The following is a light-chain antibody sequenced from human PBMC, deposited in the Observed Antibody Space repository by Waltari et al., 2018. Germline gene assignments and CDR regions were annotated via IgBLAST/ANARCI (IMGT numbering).Light chain of an antibody. V-gene: IGKV1-12*01. CDR1: QGVRTW. J-gene: IGKJ5*01. Sequence: DIQLTQSPSSVSASVGDRVIITCRASQGVRTWLAWYQQKPGEAPKLLIYAASSLLRGVPSRFTGSGSGTDFALTINNLQPDDFATYFCQQGHSFPITFGQGTRVDIK. CDR3: QQGHSFPIT. CDR2: AAS.